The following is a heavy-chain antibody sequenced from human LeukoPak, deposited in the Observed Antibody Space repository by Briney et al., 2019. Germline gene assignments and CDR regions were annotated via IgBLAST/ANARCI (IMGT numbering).Heavy chain of an antibody. V-gene: IGHV3-30-3*01. Sequence: ETSLRLSCAASGFTFSSYAMHWVRQAPGKGLEWVAVISYNGSNTFYADSVKGRFTISRDNSKNTLYLQMNSLRAEDTAVYYCARDSPISCSGGSCQNWFDPWGQGTLVTVSS. J-gene: IGHJ5*02. CDR1: GFTFSSYA. D-gene: IGHD2-15*01. CDR2: ISYNGSNT. CDR3: ARDSPISCSGGSCQNWFDP.